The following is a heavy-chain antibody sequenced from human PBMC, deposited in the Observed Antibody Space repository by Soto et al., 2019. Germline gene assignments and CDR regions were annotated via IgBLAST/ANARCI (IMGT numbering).Heavy chain of an antibody. CDR2: VYYSGNT. D-gene: IGHD6-13*01. J-gene: IGHJ5*02. CDR1: DGSISSYY. Sequence: TLCLTCTISDGSISSYYWSCIRQPPGKTLEWIGYVYYSGNTNYSPSLKSRVTISVDPSKNQFSLKLSSVTAADTAVYYCARHQRPGSGTWYGVSSWGLGTLVTVSS. CDR3: ARHQRPGSGTWYGVSS. V-gene: IGHV4-59*08.